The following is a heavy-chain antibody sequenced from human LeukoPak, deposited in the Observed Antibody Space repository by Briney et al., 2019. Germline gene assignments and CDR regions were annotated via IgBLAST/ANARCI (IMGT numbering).Heavy chain of an antibody. V-gene: IGHV1-69*01. Sequence: SVNVTLKASAGSFSSNASSWVRQAHGQGHEWMGGIIPIFGAANYAQKFQGRVTITAADSTSTAYMELRSLRSEDTAVYYCAGYSSSWGFYYYMDVWGKGTTVTVSS. D-gene: IGHD6-13*01. CDR2: IIPIFGAA. J-gene: IGHJ6*03. CDR1: AGSFSSNA. CDR3: AGYSSSWGFYYYMDV.